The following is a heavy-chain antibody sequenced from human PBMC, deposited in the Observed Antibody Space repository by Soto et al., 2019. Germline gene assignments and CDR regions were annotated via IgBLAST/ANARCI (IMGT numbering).Heavy chain of an antibody. Sequence: SETLSLTCAVPGYSIGTYNWWVWIRQPPGKGLEWIGYIYYTGTTYYNLSLKSRVTMSVDAAKDQFSLKVSSVTAADTAMYFCARYNSYAIDYWGRGTLVTVSS. V-gene: IGHV4-28*01. D-gene: IGHD2-8*01. J-gene: IGHJ4*02. CDR2: IYYTGTT. CDR1: GYSIGTYNW. CDR3: ARYNSYAIDY.